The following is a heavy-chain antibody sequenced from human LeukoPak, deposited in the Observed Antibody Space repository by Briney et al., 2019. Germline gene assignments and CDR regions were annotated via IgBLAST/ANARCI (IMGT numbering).Heavy chain of an antibody. Sequence: PGGSLRLSCAASGFTFSSYSMNWVRQAPGKGLEWVSLISWDGGSTYYADSVKGRFTISRDNSKNSLYLQMSSLTPEDTALYYCAKDVLPILRTTRGLDYWGQGTLVTVSS. CDR1: GFTFSSYS. V-gene: IGHV3-43D*03. CDR2: ISWDGGST. D-gene: IGHD1-7*01. CDR3: AKDVLPILRTTRGLDY. J-gene: IGHJ4*02.